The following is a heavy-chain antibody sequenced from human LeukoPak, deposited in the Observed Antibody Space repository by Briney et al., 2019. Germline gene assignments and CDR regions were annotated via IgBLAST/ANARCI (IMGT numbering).Heavy chain of an antibody. D-gene: IGHD3-9*01. J-gene: IGHJ4*02. Sequence: PGGSLRLSCAASGFTFSSHGMNWVRQTPGKGLEWVAVISYDGSSKYYADSVKGRFTISRDNSKNTLYLQMNSLRAEDTAVYYCARVEDYDILTGFDYWGQGTLVTVSS. V-gene: IGHV3-30*03. CDR1: GFTFSSHG. CDR2: ISYDGSSK. CDR3: ARVEDYDILTGFDY.